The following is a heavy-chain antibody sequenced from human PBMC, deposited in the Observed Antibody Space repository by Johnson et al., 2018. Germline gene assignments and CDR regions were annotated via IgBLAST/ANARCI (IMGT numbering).Heavy chain of an antibody. Sequence: QVQLQESGPGLVKPSETLSLTCTVSGGSISSYYWSWIRQPPGKGLEWIGYIYYSGSTNYNPSLKSRVTISVDTSKNQFSLKLSSVTAADTAVYYCESDRVAAALDVWRKGTTVTVSS. CDR1: GGSISSYY. D-gene: IGHD6-13*01. J-gene: IGHJ6*04. V-gene: IGHV4-59*01. CDR2: IYYSGST. CDR3: ESDRVAAALDV.